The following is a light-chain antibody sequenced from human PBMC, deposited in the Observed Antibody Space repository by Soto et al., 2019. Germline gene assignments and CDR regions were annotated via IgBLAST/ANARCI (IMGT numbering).Light chain of an antibody. Sequence: ENVRREAQDTLSASPAERATLSCRASQSVDNNVAWYQQKPGQAPRLLIVGSFARATGIPARFSGSGSGSEFTHAIGVLYSEYFAVYFWQHFPDSPPTPIGPGTRLEIK. V-gene: IGKV3-15*01. J-gene: IGKJ5*01. CDR2: GSF. CDR3: QHFPDSPPTP. CDR1: QSVDNN.